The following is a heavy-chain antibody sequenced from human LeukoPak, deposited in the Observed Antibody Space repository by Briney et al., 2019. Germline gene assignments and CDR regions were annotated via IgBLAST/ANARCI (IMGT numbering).Heavy chain of an antibody. J-gene: IGHJ4*02. V-gene: IGHV4-34*01. D-gene: IGHD2-2*01. Sequence: PSGTLSLTCAVYGGSFSGYYWSWIRQPPGKGLEWFGEINHSGSTNYNPSLKSRVTISVDTSKNQFSLKLSSVTAADTAVYYCARGPFKRRLGYCSSTSCYAGVNYFDYWGQGTLVTVSS. CDR2: INHSGST. CDR3: ARGPFKRRLGYCSSTSCYAGVNYFDY. CDR1: GGSFSGYY.